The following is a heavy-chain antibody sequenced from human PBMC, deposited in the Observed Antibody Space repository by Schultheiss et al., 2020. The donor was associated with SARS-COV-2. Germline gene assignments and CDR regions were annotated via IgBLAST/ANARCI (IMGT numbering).Heavy chain of an antibody. J-gene: IGHJ6*02. V-gene: IGHV1-18*01. Sequence: ASVKVSCKASGYTFTSYGISWVRQAPGQGLEWMGWISAYNGNTNYAQKLQGRVTMTTDTSTSTAYMELRSLRSDDTAVYYCARGYCSSTSCSGGYYYGMDVWGQGTTVTVSS. CDR1: GYTFTSYG. CDR2: ISAYNGNT. CDR3: ARGYCSSTSCSGGYYYGMDV. D-gene: IGHD2-2*01.